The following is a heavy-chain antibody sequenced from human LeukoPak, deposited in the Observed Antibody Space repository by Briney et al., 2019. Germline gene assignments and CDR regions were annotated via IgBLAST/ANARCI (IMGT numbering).Heavy chain of an antibody. CDR1: GFPFSSYY. J-gene: IGHJ4*02. V-gene: IGHV3-7*03. D-gene: IGHD3-3*01. CDR3: ARDQYDTWSRRGNFDS. CDR2: IKLDGSEK. Sequence: PGGSLRLSCAASGFPFSSYYMSWVRQAPGKGLEWVANIKLDGSEKNYVDSVKGRFTISRDNTKDSLYLQMNSLRAEDTAVFYCARDQYDTWSRRGNFDSWGQGTLVIVSS.